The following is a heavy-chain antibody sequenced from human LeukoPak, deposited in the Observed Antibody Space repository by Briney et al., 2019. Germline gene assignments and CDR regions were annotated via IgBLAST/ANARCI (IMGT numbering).Heavy chain of an antibody. D-gene: IGHD6-19*01. Sequence: SETLSLTCAVYGGSFSGYYWGGIRQPPGKGLEWIGSIYHSGSTYYNPSLKSRVTISVDTSKNQFSLKLSSVTAADTAVYYCARGGGATYSSGADYWGQGTLVTVSS. V-gene: IGHV4-34*01. CDR2: IYHSGST. J-gene: IGHJ4*02. CDR3: ARGGGATYSSGADY. CDR1: GGSFSGYY.